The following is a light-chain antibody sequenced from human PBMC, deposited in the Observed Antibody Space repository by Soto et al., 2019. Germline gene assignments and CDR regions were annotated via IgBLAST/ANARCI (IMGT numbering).Light chain of an antibody. CDR1: QSVNSR. CDR3: QQYFTSPIT. Sequence: EIVFTQSPGTLALSPGERATLSCRASQSVNSRLAWYQHKPGQAPRLLISGASNRASGIPARFSAWGSGTDFTLTISRVDPADFAFYYCQQYFTSPITFGQGARLEIK. V-gene: IGKV3-20*01. CDR2: GAS. J-gene: IGKJ5*01.